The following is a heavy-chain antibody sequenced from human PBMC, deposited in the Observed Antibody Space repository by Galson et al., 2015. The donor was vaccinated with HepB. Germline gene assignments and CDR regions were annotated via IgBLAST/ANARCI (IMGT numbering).Heavy chain of an antibody. D-gene: IGHD3-10*01. V-gene: IGHV3-11*01. Sequence: SLRLSCAASGFTFSDFHLSWIRQAPGKGLEYLSYISRSGNHTYIADSVKGRFTISRDNAKNTLFLQMSSLRVEDTAVYYCGRGDAGDYWGQGTLVTVSS. J-gene: IGHJ4*02. CDR3: GRGDAGDY. CDR2: ISRSGNHT. CDR1: GFTFSDFH.